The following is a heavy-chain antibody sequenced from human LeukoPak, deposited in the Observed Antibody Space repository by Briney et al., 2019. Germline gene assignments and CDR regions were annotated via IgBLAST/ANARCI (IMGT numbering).Heavy chain of an antibody. V-gene: IGHV4-39*07. J-gene: IGHJ4*02. CDR1: GDSISSSSYY. CDR3: ARVSRAVMMILR. Sequence: SETLSLTCTVSGDSISSSSYYWGWIRQPPGKGLEWIGQIFQTGSTYYNPSLRSRLTISLDTSKNHFSLKLNSVTAADTAVHYCARVSRAVMMILRWGQETLVTVSS. CDR2: IFQTGST. D-gene: IGHD3-16*01.